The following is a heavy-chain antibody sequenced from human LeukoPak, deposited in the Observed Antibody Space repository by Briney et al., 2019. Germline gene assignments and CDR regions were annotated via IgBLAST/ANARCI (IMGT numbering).Heavy chain of an antibody. CDR3: ARARSGYSYGRYYYYYYMDA. V-gene: IGHV6-1*01. CDR2: TYYRSKWYN. J-gene: IGHJ6*03. Sequence: SETLSLTCAISGDSVSSNSAAWNWIRQSPSRGLEWLGRTYYRSKWYNDYAVSVKSRITINPDTSKNQFSLQLNSVTPEDTAVYYCARARSGYSYGRYYYYYYMDAWGKGTTVTVSS. D-gene: IGHD5-18*01. CDR1: GDSVSSNSAA.